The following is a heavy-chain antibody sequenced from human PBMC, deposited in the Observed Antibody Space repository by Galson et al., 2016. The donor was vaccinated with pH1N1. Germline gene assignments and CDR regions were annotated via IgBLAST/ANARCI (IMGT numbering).Heavy chain of an antibody. CDR2: ISWNSGNI. Sequence: SLRLSCAASGFTFDDHAMHWVRQAPGKGLEWVSGISWNSGNIGYADSVKGRSTISRDNAQNSLYLQMHSLSSEDTAFYFCARDPMYSSSSPWFDSWGQGTLVTVAS. J-gene: IGHJ5*01. CDR1: GFTFDDHA. V-gene: IGHV3-9*01. CDR3: ARDPMYSSSSPWFDS. D-gene: IGHD6-6*01.